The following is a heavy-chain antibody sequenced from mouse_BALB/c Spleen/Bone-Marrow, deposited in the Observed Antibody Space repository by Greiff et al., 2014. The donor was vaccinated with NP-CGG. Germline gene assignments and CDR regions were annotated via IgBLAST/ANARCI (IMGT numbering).Heavy chain of an antibody. CDR2: ISSGGST. V-gene: IGHV5-6-5*01. CDR3: AREMVTGFAY. CDR1: GFTFSSYA. J-gene: IGHJ3*01. D-gene: IGHD2-2*01. Sequence: DVMLVESGGGLVKPGGSLKLSCAASGFTFSSYAMSWVRQTPEKRLEWVASISSGGSTYYPDSVKGRFTISRDNAGNILYLQMSSLRSEDTAMYYCAREMVTGFAYWGQGTLVTVSA.